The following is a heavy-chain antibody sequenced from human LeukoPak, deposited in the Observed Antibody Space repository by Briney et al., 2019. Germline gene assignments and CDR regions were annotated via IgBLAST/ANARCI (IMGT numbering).Heavy chain of an antibody. V-gene: IGHV3-9*01. D-gene: IGHD5-18*01. CDR2: ISWNRGSI. CDR1: GFTFDDYA. J-gene: IGHJ6*02. CDR3: AKAGGYSYGIDYYYYGMDV. Sequence: GRSLRLSCAASGFTFDDYAMHWVRQAPGKGLEWVSGISWNRGSIGYADSVKGRFTISRDNAKNSLYLQMNSLRAEDTALYYCAKAGGYSYGIDYYYYGMDVWGQGTTVTVSS.